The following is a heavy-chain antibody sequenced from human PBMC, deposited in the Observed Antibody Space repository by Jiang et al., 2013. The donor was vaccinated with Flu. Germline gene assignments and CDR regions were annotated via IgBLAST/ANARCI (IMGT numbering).Heavy chain of an antibody. Sequence: TCAVSGGSISSSNWWSWIRQHPGKGLEWIGYIYYSGSTYYNPSLKSRVTISVDTSKNQFSLKLSSVTAADTAVYYCAGMRYWGQGTLVTVSS. V-gene: IGHV4-30-4*01. J-gene: IGHJ4*02. CDR1: GGSISSSNW. CDR2: IYYSGST. D-gene: IGHD3-10*01. CDR3: AGMRY.